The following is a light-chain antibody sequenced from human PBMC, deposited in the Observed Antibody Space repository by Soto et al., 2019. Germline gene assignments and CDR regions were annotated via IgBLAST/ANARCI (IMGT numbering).Light chain of an antibody. J-gene: IGKJ2*01. CDR3: QQLKTYPYT. CDR1: QGITTY. Sequence: DIQLTQSPSFLSAPVGDRVIITCRASQGITTYLAWYQQRPGKAPKLLIYAASTLEGGVPSRFSGSGSGTEFTLTISGLQPEDFATYYCQQLKTYPYTFGQGTKLEIK. V-gene: IGKV1-9*01. CDR2: AAS.